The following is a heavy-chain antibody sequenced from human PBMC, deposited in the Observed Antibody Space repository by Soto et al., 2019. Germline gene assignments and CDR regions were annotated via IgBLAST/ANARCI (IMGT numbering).Heavy chain of an antibody. CDR3: ARGGYYFSYGMDV. J-gene: IGHJ6*02. V-gene: IGHV4-31*01. CDR1: GGSISSGGYY. CDR2: IYYSGST. Sequence: ASETLSLTCTVSGGSISSGGYYWSWVRQHPGKGLERIGYIYYSGSTYYNPSLKSPVTISVDTSKNQFSLKLSSVTAADTALYYCARGGYYFSYGMDVWGQGTTVTVSS.